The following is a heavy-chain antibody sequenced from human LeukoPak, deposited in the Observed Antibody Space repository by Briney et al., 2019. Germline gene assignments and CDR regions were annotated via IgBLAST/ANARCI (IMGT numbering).Heavy chain of an antibody. CDR1: GGSISSYY. CDR2: IYYSGST. Sequence: SETLSLTCTVSGGSISSYYWSWIRQPPGKGLEWIGYIYYSGSTNYNPSLKSRVTISVDTSKNQFSLKLSSVTAADTAVYYCARSDSGSYYVHFDYWGQGTLVTVSS. V-gene: IGHV4-59*01. D-gene: IGHD1-26*01. J-gene: IGHJ4*02. CDR3: ARSDSGSYYVHFDY.